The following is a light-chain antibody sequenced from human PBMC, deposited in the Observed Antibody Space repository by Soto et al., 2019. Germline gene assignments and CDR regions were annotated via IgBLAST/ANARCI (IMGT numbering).Light chain of an antibody. CDR1: QGISSW. J-gene: IGKJ1*01. CDR3: QQYNIYWT. Sequence: IQMTQSPSALSACVGDRVTMTCRASQGISSWVAWYQQKPGKAPKLLIYKASSLESGVPSRFSGSGSGTEFTLTISSLQPDDFATYYCQQYNIYWTFGQGTKVDIK. CDR2: KAS. V-gene: IGKV1-5*03.